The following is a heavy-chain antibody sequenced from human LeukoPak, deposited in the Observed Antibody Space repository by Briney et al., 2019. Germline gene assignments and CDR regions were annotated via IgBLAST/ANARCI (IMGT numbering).Heavy chain of an antibody. CDR3: ATSFGSYYEPFDY. CDR2: IYTTGST. CDR1: GGSISSYY. J-gene: IGHJ4*02. D-gene: IGHD1-26*01. Sequence: SETLSLTCTVSGGSISSYYWSWIRQPAGKGLEWIGRIYTTGSTNYNPSLKSRVTMSVDTSKNQFSLNLSSATAADTAVYYCATSFGSYYEPFDYWGQGNLVTVSS. V-gene: IGHV4-4*07.